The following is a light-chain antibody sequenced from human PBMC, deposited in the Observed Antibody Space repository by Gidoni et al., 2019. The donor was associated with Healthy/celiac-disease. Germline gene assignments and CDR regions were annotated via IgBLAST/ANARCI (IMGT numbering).Light chain of an antibody. CDR2: WAS. Sequence: DIVMTQSPDSLAVSLGERATINCKSSQSVLYSSNNTNYLAWYQQKPGQPPKLLIYWASTRESGVPDRFSGSGSGTDFTLTISSLQAEDVAVYYCQQYYSTPWTFGQGTQVEIK. V-gene: IGKV4-1*01. CDR3: QQYYSTPWT. J-gene: IGKJ1*01. CDR1: QSVLYSSNNTNY.